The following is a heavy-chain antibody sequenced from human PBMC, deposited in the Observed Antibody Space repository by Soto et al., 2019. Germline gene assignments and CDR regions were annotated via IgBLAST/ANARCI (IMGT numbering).Heavy chain of an antibody. D-gene: IGHD6-25*01. CDR2: ISYDGSNK. CDR3: ARTYDTSGPDYVDY. Sequence: QVQLVESGGGVVQPGRSLRLSCAASGFTFSSYAMHWVRQAPGKGLEWVAVISYDGSNKYYADSVKGRFTISRDNSKNTLYLQMNSLRAEDTAVYYCARTYDTSGPDYVDYGGQGTLVTVSS. V-gene: IGHV3-30*14. CDR1: GFTFSSYA. J-gene: IGHJ4*02.